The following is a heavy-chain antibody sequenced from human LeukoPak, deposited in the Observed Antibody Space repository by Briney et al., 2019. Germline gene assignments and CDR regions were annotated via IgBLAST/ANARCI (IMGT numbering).Heavy chain of an antibody. V-gene: IGHV3-66*02. Sequence: GGSLRLSCAASGFTVSSNYMSWVRQAPGKGLEWVSVIYSGGSTYYADFVKGRFTISRDNSKNTLYLQMNSLRAEDTAVYYCARGLDFVGYGSGSLVDYWGQGTLVTVSS. CDR2: IYSGGST. J-gene: IGHJ4*02. CDR1: GFTVSSNY. CDR3: ARGLDFVGYGSGSLVDY. D-gene: IGHD3-10*01.